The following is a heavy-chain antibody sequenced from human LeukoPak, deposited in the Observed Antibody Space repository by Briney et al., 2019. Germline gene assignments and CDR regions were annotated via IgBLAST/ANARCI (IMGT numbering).Heavy chain of an antibody. CDR1: GGSISSGGYY. V-gene: IGHV4-31*03. D-gene: IGHD6-19*01. Sequence: SETLSLTCTVSGGSISSGGYYWSWIRQHPGKGLEWIGYIYYSGSTYYNPSLKSRVTISVDTSKNQFSLKLSSVTAADTAVYYCAGTASSGWYVGIDYWGQGTLVTVPS. CDR3: AGTASSGWYVGIDY. CDR2: IYYSGST. J-gene: IGHJ4*02.